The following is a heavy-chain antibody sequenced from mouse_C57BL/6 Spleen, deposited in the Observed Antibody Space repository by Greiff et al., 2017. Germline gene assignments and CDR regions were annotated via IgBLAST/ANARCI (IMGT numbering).Heavy chain of an antibody. CDR3: ASELYDYDFDY. J-gene: IGHJ2*01. CDR2: IYPGDGDT. Sequence: VQLQQSGAELVKPGASVKISCKASGYAFSSYWMNWVKQRPGEGLEWIGQIYPGDGDTNYNGKFKGKATLTADKSSSTAYMQLSSLTSEDSAVYFCASELYDYDFDYWGQGTTLTVSS. CDR1: GYAFSSYW. D-gene: IGHD2-4*01. V-gene: IGHV1-80*01.